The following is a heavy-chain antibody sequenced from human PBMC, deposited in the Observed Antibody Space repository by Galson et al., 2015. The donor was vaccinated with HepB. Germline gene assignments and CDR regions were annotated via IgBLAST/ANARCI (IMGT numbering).Heavy chain of an antibody. CDR3: AKDPPAVAVTYYFDY. V-gene: IGHV3-23*01. CDR2: ISAGGGGT. J-gene: IGHJ4*02. Sequence: SLRLSCAASGFTFSSYGMSWVRQAPGKGLEWVSGISAGGGGTYYADSVKGRFTISRDNSKNTLYLQMNSLRPEDTAVYYCAKDPPAVAVTYYFDYWGQGPLVTVSS. D-gene: IGHD6-19*01. CDR1: GFTFSSYG.